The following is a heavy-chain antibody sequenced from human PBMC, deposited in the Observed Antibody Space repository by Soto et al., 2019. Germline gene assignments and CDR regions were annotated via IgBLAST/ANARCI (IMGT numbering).Heavy chain of an antibody. CDR3: ANSRVSMVRGLIIIPNY. J-gene: IGHJ4*02. Sequence: PGGSLRLSCAASGFPFTGYAMSWVRQAPGKGLEWVSAISGQGDATFYADSVKGHFTISRDNSKNTLYLHMNSLRAEDTALYYCANSRVSMVRGLIIIPNYWGQGTLVTVSS. D-gene: IGHD3-10*01. CDR2: ISGQGDAT. CDR1: GFPFTGYA. V-gene: IGHV3-23*01.